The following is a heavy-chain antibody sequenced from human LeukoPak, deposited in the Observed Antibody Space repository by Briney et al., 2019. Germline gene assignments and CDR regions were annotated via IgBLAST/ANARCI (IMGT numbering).Heavy chain of an antibody. D-gene: IGHD3-10*01. CDR3: TTSWPKVREGDQ. CDR1: GFTFSDYA. Sequence: GGSLRPSCAASGFTFSDYAMRWVRQAPGKGLEWLSEISGGGDGAYHANSVKGRFTISRDNSKNTLYLQMNSLRAEDTAVYYCTTSWPKVREGDQWGQGTLVTVSS. CDR2: ISGGGDGA. J-gene: IGHJ4*02. V-gene: IGHV3-23*01.